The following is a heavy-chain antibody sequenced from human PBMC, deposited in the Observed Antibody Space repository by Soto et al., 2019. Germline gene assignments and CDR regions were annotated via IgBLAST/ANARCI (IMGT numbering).Heavy chain of an antibody. Sequence: QVQLVQSGAEVKKPGASVKLSCKASGYSFTTFGIHWVRQAPGQRPEWMGWTNAGNGNTRSSQRFQGRITITRDTSANTVYMELRDLRSEDTSVYYCARSSVPPYCSRTRCDSVDYWGQGTLVTVSS. CDR3: ARSSVPPYCSRTRCDSVDY. CDR2: TNAGNGNT. D-gene: IGHD2-2*01. CDR1: GYSFTTFG. J-gene: IGHJ4*02. V-gene: IGHV1-3*01.